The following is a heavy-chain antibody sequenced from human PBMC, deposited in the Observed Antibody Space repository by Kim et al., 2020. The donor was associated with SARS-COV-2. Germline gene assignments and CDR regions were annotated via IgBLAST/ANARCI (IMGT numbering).Heavy chain of an antibody. CDR3: AKSKYSYGHNWYFDL. J-gene: IGHJ2*01. D-gene: IGHD5-18*01. V-gene: IGHV3-23*03. Sequence: DSGKGRFTISRDNSKNTLYLQMNSLRAEDTAVYYCAKSKYSYGHNWYFDLWGRDTLVTVSS.